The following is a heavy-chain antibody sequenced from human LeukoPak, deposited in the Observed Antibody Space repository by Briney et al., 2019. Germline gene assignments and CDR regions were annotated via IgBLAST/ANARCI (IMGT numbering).Heavy chain of an antibody. CDR3: AKDRPNYYGSNGHYYRRDGDY. D-gene: IGHD3-22*01. CDR1: GFTFSIYA. V-gene: IGHV3-23*01. J-gene: IGHJ4*02. CDR2: VTSSGDGT. Sequence: GGSLRLSCAASGFTFSIYAMSWVRQAPGKGLQWVSSVTSSGDGTYYADSVKGRFTISGDNSENMLYLQMNSLRVEDTAVYFCAKDRPNYYGSNGHYYRRDGDYWGQGTLVTVSS.